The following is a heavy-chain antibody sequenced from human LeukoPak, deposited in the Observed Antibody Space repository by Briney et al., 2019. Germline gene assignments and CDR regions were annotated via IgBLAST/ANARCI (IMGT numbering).Heavy chain of an antibody. J-gene: IGHJ4*02. D-gene: IGHD2-21*02. CDR2: INPNSGST. CDR3: ARDGAYCGGDCHSEIDY. CDR1: GYTFTGQY. Sequence: ASVKVSCKASGYTFTGQYMHWVRQAPGQGFEWMAWINPNSGSTNYAQKFQGRVTMTRDTSVSTAYMDLSRLRSDDTAVYYCARDGAYCGGDCHSEIDYWGQGTLVTVSS. V-gene: IGHV1-2*02.